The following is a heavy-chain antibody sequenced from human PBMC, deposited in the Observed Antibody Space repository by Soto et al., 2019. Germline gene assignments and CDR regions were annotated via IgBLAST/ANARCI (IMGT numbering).Heavy chain of an antibody. D-gene: IGHD1-7*01. Sequence: QVQLQESGPGLVKPSQTLSLSCTVSGGSISSGDYYWSWIRQHPGQGLEWIGYIYYSGSTYFNPSLKSRLTMSVDTSRNQFSLRLSSVTAADTAVYYCARGGPRGNYGEFDYWGQGTLVTVSS. J-gene: IGHJ4*02. CDR2: IYYSGST. CDR1: GGSISSGDYY. V-gene: IGHV4-31*03. CDR3: ARGGPRGNYGEFDY.